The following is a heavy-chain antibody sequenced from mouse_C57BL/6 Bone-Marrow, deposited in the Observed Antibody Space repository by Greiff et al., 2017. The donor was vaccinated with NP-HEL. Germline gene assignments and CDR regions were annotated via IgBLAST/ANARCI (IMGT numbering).Heavy chain of an antibody. CDR3: ARWENYYGRLAY. CDR2: INPNNGGT. V-gene: IGHV1-18*01. CDR1: GYTFTDYN. D-gene: IGHD1-1*01. J-gene: IGHJ3*01. Sequence: EVHLVESGPELVKPGASVKIPCKASGYTFTDYNMDWVKQSHGKSLEWIGDINPNNGGTIYNQKFKGKVTLTVDNSSSTAYMELRSLTSEGTAVYYCARWENYYGRLAYWGQGTLVTVSA.